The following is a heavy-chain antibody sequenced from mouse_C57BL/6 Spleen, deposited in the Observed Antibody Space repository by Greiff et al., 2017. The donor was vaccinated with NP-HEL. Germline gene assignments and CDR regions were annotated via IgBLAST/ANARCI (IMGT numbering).Heavy chain of an antibody. J-gene: IGHJ2*01. CDR1: GYAFSSYW. CDR2: IYPGDGDT. CDR3: ARGHYGSSLGY. Sequence: QVQLQQSGAELVKPGASVKISCKASGYAFSSYWMNWVKQRPGKGLEWIGQIYPGDGDTNYNGKFKGKATLTADKSSSTAYMQLSSLTSEDSAVYFCARGHYGSSLGYWGQGTTLTVAS. D-gene: IGHD1-1*01. V-gene: IGHV1-80*01.